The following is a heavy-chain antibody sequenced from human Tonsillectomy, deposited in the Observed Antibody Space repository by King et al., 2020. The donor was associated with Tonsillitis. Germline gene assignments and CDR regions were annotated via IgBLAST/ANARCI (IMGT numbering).Heavy chain of an antibody. CDR3: ARVISMVRGVIYDDY. J-gene: IGHJ4*02. D-gene: IGHD3-10*01. V-gene: IGHV4-34*01. CDR1: GGSFSDYY. Sequence: HVQLQQWGAGLLKPSETLSLTCAVYGGSFSDYYWSWIRQPPGKGLEWIGEINHSGSTNYNPSLKSRVTISVDTSKNQFPLKLSSVTAADTAVYYCARVISMVRGVIYDDYWGQGTLVTVSS. CDR2: INHSGST.